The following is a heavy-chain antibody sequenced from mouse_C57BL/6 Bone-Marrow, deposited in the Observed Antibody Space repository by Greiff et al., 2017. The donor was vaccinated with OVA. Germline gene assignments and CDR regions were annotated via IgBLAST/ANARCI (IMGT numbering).Heavy chain of an antibody. Sequence: EVKLVESGGGLVQPGGSLKLSCAASGFTFSSYAMSWVRQTPEKRLEWVATISDGGSYTYYPDNVKGRFTFSRDNAKNNLYLQMSHLKSEDTAMYYCARVLYYNPSVAYWGKGTLVTVSA. J-gene: IGHJ3*01. CDR1: GFTFSSYA. V-gene: IGHV5-4*03. CDR2: ISDGGSYT. D-gene: IGHD2-1*01. CDR3: ARVLYYNPSVAY.